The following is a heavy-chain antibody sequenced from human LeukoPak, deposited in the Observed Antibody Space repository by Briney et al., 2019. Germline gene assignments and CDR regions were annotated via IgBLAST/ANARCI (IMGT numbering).Heavy chain of an antibody. CDR2: RNPNSGNT. V-gene: IGHV1-8*03. Sequence: ASVKVSCKASGYALTSYDINWVRQATGQGLEWMGWRNPNSGNTGYAQKFQGRVTITRNTSISTAYMELSSLRSEDTAVYYCARVPHDSSGYYYYYYMDVWGKGTTVTVSS. D-gene: IGHD3-22*01. J-gene: IGHJ6*03. CDR1: GYALTSYD. CDR3: ARVPHDSSGYYYYYYMDV.